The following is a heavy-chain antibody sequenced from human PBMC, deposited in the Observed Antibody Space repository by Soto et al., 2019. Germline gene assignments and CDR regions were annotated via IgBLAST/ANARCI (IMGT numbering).Heavy chain of an antibody. CDR2: IIPYYNTL. CDR1: EGTFNSYA. J-gene: IGHJ4*02. CDR3: ASGASRWYPYFFDS. V-gene: IGHV1-69*01. D-gene: IGHD6-13*01. Sequence: QAQVVQSGAEVRKPGSSVKLSCKASEGTFNSYAIAWVRQAPGQGLEWMGGIIPYYNTLNYAQKFQDRVTITAYDSTNTVYMELSSLRSDETAVYFCASGASRWYPYFFDSWAQGTLVTVSS.